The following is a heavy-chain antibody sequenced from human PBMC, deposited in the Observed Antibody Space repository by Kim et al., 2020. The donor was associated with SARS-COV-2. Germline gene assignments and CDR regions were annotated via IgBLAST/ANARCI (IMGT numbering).Heavy chain of an antibody. V-gene: IGHV3-23*01. Sequence: GGSLRLSCAASGFTFSTYGMSWVLQAPGKGLEWVSAISASGASTYYADSVKGRFTISRDNSKNTLYLQMNSLKAEDTAVYYCAKSYYYYYYYGVYVWGKG. CDR1: GFTFSTYG. D-gene: IGHD1-26*01. CDR2: ISASGAST. CDR3: AKSYYYYYYYGVYV. J-gene: IGHJ6*04.